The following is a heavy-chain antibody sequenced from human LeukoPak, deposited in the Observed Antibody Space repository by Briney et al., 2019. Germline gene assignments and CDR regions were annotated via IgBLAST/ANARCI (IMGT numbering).Heavy chain of an antibody. V-gene: IGHV3-21*01. D-gene: IGHD1-26*01. Sequence: GGSLRLSCAASGFTFSSDAMSWVRQAPGKGLEWVSAISGSGSSYIYYADSVKGRFTISRDNAKNSLYLQMNSLRAEDTAVYYCARDPYSGSYGNYYYYFMDVWGKGTTVTISS. CDR2: ISGSGSSYI. CDR3: ARDPYSGSYGNYYYYFMDV. CDR1: GFTFSSDA. J-gene: IGHJ6*03.